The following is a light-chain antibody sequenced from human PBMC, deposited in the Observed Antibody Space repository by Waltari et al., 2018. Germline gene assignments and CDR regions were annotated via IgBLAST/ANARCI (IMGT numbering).Light chain of an antibody. Sequence: DIQMTQSPSTLSASVGDRVTITCRASQSISSWLAWFQKKPGKAPKLLLYKATTLESGVPSRFSGSGSGTEFTLTITSLQPDDFATYYCQQYNSHLLTVGGGTKVEIK. V-gene: IGKV1-5*03. CDR3: QQYNSHLLT. CDR2: KAT. J-gene: IGKJ4*01. CDR1: QSISSW.